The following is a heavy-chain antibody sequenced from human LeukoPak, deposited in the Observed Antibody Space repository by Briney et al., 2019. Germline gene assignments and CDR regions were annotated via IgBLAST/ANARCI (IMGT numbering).Heavy chain of an antibody. J-gene: IGHJ6*04. V-gene: IGHV4-61*01. CDR3: SGQVSYYYGMDV. CDR2: IYYRGST. Sequence: PSETLSLTCTVSGGSVSSGSYYWSWIRQPPGKGLEWIGYIYYRGSTNYNPSLKSRVTISVDTSKNQFSLKLSSVTAADTAVYYCSGQVSYYYGMDVWGKGTTVTVSS. CDR1: GGSVSSGSYY.